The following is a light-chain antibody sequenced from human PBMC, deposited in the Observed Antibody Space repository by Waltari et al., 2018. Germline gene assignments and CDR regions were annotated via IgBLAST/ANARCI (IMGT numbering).Light chain of an antibody. Sequence: DIPMTQSPSTLSASVGDRVTITCRASQSINSWLAWYQQRPGKAPKLLISEASRLESGVPSTFSGSGSETEFTLTISSLQPEDFATYYCQQYNSYPYTFGQGTKLEVK. J-gene: IGKJ2*01. CDR1: QSINSW. V-gene: IGKV1-5*03. CDR3: QQYNSYPYT. CDR2: EAS.